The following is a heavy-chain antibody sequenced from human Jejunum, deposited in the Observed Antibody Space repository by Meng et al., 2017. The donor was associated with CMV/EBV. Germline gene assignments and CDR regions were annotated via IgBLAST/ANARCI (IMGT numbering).Heavy chain of an antibody. CDR1: GFTFRSNW. J-gene: IGHJ4*02. CDR3: ARVEQEMC. D-gene: IGHD1/OR15-1a*01. CDR2: INSDGSDT. Sequence: VQLVESGGGVFLPGGSLRLSWAAAGFTFRSNWMPWVRQAPGKGLVWVSHINSDGSDTNYADSVKGRFTISRDNAKNTLYLQMNSLRDEDTAVYYCARVEQEMCWGQGTLVTVSS. V-gene: IGHV3-74*01.